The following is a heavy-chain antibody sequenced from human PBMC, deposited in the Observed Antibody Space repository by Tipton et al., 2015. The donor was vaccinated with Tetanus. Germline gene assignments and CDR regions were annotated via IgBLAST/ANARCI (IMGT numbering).Heavy chain of an antibody. V-gene: IGHV4-30-2*01. Sequence: GLVKPSETLSLTCTVSGGLITTGGYSWGWIRQPPGQGLEWLGYIYQTDSTYYNPSVRSRLTLSIQRSKNQVSLKLSSVTAADTAVYYCVRGRGLGAYSFGFEYWGQGALVTVSS. CDR3: VRGRGLGAYSFGFEY. J-gene: IGHJ4*02. CDR2: IYQTDST. D-gene: IGHD5-12*01. CDR1: GGLITTGGYS.